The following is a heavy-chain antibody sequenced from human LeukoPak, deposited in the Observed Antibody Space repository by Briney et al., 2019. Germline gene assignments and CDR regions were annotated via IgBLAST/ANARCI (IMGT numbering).Heavy chain of an antibody. D-gene: IGHD2-2*01. CDR2: IYYSGST. Sequence: GSLRLSCAASGLTVNNNYMNWVRQPPGKGLEWIGSIYYSGSTYYNPSLKSRVTISVDTSKNQFSLKLSSVTAADTAVYYCARHIVVVPAAPPATNWFDPWGQGTLVTVSS. V-gene: IGHV4-39*01. J-gene: IGHJ5*02. CDR3: ARHIVVVPAAPPATNWFDP. CDR1: GLTVNNNY.